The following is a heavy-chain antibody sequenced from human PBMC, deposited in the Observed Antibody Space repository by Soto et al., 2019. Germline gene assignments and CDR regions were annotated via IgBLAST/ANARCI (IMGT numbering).Heavy chain of an antibody. Sequence: SVKISCKASGGTFRTHASIWERQAPGHGLEWMGGIIPIPGTTYYTQTFQGRVTITANEPTGTAFRELSSLKSEDTAVFYCARGYCSGGNCYSGMDVWGQGTMVIVSS. D-gene: IGHD2-15*01. CDR3: ARGYCSGGNCYSGMDV. CDR1: GGTFRTHA. J-gene: IGHJ6*02. V-gene: IGHV1-69*13. CDR2: IIPIPGTT.